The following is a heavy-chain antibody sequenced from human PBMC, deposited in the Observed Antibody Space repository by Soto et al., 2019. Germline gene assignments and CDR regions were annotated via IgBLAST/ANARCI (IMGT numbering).Heavy chain of an antibody. CDR2: IIPIFRSA. CDR1: GGDFINYG. D-gene: IGHD3-22*01. J-gene: IGHJ4*02. V-gene: IGHV1-69*13. Sequence: SVKVSCKASGGDFINYGISWVRQAPGQGLEWMGGIIPIFRSANYAQKFQGRVTIAADESTTTAYMELTTLTPEDTAVYYCARDRYYDGVGYHYESAYWGQGTLVTVSS. CDR3: ARDRYYDGVGYHYESAY.